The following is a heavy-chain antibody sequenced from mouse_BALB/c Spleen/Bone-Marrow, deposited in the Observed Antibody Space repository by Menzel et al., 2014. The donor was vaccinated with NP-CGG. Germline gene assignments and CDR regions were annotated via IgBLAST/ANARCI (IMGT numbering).Heavy chain of an antibody. CDR1: GFDFSRYW. D-gene: IGHD1-2*01. Sequence: EVQVVESGGGLVQPGGSLKLSCAASGFDFSRYWMSWVRQAPGKGLEWIGEINPDSSTINYTPSLKDKFTISRDNAKNTLYLQMSKVRSEDTALYYCTRQDYYGYGAYWGQGTLVTVSA. V-gene: IGHV4-1*02. J-gene: IGHJ3*01. CDR3: TRQDYYGYGAY. CDR2: INPDSSTI.